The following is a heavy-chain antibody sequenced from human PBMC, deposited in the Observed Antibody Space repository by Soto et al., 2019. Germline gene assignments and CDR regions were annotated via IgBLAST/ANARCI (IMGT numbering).Heavy chain of an antibody. CDR3: GRLEGLATISYYFDS. CDR1: GFTFGSSA. J-gene: IGHJ4*02. D-gene: IGHD1-1*01. CDR2: IVVGSGNT. Sequence: SVKVSCKASGFTFGSSAVQWVRQARGQRLEWIGWIVVGSGNTNYAQKFQERVTITRDMSTSTAYMEMSSLTSADTAVYYCGRLEGLATISYYFDSWGQGALVTVSS. V-gene: IGHV1-58*01.